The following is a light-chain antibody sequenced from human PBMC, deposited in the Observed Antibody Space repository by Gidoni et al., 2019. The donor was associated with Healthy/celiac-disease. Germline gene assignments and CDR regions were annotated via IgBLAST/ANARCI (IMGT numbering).Light chain of an antibody. CDR1: SSNIGSNY. CDR2: RNN. Sequence: QSVLTQPPSASGTPGQRVTISCSGSSSNIGSNYVYWYQQLPGPAPNLLIYRNNQRPSGFPDRFSGSKSGPSASLAISGLRSEEGADYYCAAWDDSLSGRVFGGGTKLTVL. V-gene: IGLV1-47*01. J-gene: IGLJ3*02. CDR3: AAWDDSLSGRV.